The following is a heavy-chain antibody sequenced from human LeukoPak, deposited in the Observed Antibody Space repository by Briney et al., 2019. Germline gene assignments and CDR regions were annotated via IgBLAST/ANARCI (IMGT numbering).Heavy chain of an antibody. CDR3: ATESGTYSGTCFDY. D-gene: IGHD1-26*01. V-gene: IGHV3-48*01. CDR2: ISSGSNTI. CDR1: GFTFSNYN. Sequence: PGGSLRLSCAASGFTFSNYNMNWVRQAPGKGLEWVSYISSGSNTIYYADSVKGRFTISRDNAKNSLYLQMNSLRAEDTAVYYCATESGTYSGTCFDYWGQGNLVTVSS. J-gene: IGHJ4*02.